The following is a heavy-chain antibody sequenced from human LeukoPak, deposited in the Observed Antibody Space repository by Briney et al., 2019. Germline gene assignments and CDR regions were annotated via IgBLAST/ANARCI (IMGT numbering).Heavy chain of an antibody. J-gene: IGHJ5*02. Sequence: GGSLRLSCAASGFTFSSYAMHWVRQAPGKGLEWVAVISYDGGNKYYADSVKGRFTISRDNSKNTLYLQMNSLRAEDTAVYYCARGSPRPYYDFWSGYYNWFDPWGQGTLVTVSS. CDR1: GFTFSSYA. D-gene: IGHD3-3*01. CDR2: ISYDGGNK. V-gene: IGHV3-30*01. CDR3: ARGSPRPYYDFWSGYYNWFDP.